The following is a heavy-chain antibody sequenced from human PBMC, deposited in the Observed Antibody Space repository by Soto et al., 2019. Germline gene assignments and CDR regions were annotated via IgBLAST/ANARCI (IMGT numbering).Heavy chain of an antibody. Sequence: QVQLQESGPALVKPSQTLSLTCTVSGGTLSSGGYYWSWIRQHPGKGLEWIGYIYYSGSTYYNPSLKSRVTISVDTSQNQFSLKLSSVTAGDTAVYYCAYSKETIFAVGVVDYWGQGTLVTVSS. CDR2: IYYSGST. CDR3: AYSKETIFAVGVVDY. D-gene: IGHD3-3*01. V-gene: IGHV4-31*03. J-gene: IGHJ4*02. CDR1: GGTLSSGGYY.